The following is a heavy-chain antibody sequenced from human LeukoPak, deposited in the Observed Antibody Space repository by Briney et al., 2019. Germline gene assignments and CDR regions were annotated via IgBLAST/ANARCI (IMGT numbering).Heavy chain of an antibody. CDR1: GFTFSSYG. CDR2: IWYDGSNK. Sequence: GGSLRLSCAASGFTFSSYGMHWVRQAPGKGLEWVAVIWYDGSNKYYADSVKGRFTISSDNSKNTLYLQMNSLRAEDTAVYYCARVQYSSGWYSINYYYYGMDVWGQGTTVTVSS. V-gene: IGHV3-33*08. CDR3: ARVQYSSGWYSINYYYYGMDV. J-gene: IGHJ6*02. D-gene: IGHD6-19*01.